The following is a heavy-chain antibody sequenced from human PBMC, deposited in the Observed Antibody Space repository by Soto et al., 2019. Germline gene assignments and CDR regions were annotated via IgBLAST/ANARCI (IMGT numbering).Heavy chain of an antibody. Sequence: QVQLQESGHRLVKPSDNLSLTLPVSGDSISSSNWWGWIRQPPGKGLEWIWYIYYSGSTYYNPSLKSRVTKSGDRSRSSCSLKPSSVTAVETAVYYFARSSGDYTSWFDPWGQGTLVTDSS. CDR1: GDSISSSNW. CDR3: ARSSGDYTSWFDP. CDR2: IYYSGST. J-gene: IGHJ5*02. D-gene: IGHD4-17*01. V-gene: IGHV4-28*01.